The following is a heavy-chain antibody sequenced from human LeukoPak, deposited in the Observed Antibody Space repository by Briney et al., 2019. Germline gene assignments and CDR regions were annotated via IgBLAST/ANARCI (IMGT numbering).Heavy chain of an antibody. CDR1: GFTFSNYR. CDR2: INSDGSST. CDR3: AKVGSSGLEGYYYGMDV. V-gene: IGHV3-74*01. D-gene: IGHD3-22*01. Sequence: GGSLRLSCATSGFTFSNYRMHWVRQAPGKGLVWVSHINSDGSSTRYADSVKGRFTISRDNAKNTVHLQMNSLRAEDTAVYYCAKVGSSGLEGYYYGMDVWGQSTTVTVSS. J-gene: IGHJ6*02.